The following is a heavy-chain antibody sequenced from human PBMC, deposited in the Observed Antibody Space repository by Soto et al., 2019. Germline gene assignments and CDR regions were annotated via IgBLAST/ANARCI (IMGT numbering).Heavy chain of an antibody. V-gene: IGHV4-59*08. CDR2: IYCSGST. Sequence: QGQLQESGPGLVKPSETLSLTCTDSGGSISSYYWSWIRQPPGKGLEWIGYIYCSGSTNYNPSLKSRVTMSVDTSKNQCSLKLSSVTAADTAVYYCARLYHWFDPWGQGTLVTVSS. D-gene: IGHD2-2*02. J-gene: IGHJ5*02. CDR3: ARLYHWFDP. CDR1: GGSISSYY.